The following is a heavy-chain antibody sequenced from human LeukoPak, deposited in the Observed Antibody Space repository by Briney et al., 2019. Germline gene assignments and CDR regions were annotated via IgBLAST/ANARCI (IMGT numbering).Heavy chain of an antibody. CDR3: ARRNYPYYFDY. D-gene: IGHD1-7*01. CDR2: ISDTGTT. CDR1: GGSINRRNNY. Sequence: SETLSLTCTVSGGSINRRNNYWGWIRQPPGKGLEWIAIISDTGTTYYSPSLKSRLTISVDTSKNQFSLTLSSVTAADTAVYYCARRNYPYYFDYWGQGTLVTVSS. V-gene: IGHV4-39*01. J-gene: IGHJ4*02.